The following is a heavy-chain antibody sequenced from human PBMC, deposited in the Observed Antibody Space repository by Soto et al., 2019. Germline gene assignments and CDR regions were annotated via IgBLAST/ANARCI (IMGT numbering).Heavy chain of an antibody. J-gene: IGHJ5*01. D-gene: IGHD2-21*01. CDR3: AREDWADKARFDS. Sequence: SETLSRTCIVSGGSLSSGDYYWSWLRQHTGKGLEWIGYITYSGSTYYNPSLKSRVTISIDTSNNQFSLKLNSVTAADTAVYYCAREDWADKARFDSWGQGTLVTFST. V-gene: IGHV4-31*03. CDR2: ITYSGST. CDR1: GGSLSSGDYY.